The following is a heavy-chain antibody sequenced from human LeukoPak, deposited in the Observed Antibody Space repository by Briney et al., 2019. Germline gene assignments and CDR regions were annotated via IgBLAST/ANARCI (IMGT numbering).Heavy chain of an antibody. Sequence: SVHDSCKSTGFILSKSALQWVRQARSQRLDWIGCIVVCSGNTNYAQTLQERFTMTRDMSTGTAYMELSSLRSEDTAVYYCAAGNYYVSSGYSPYAFDIWGQGTMVTVSS. CDR2: IVVCSGNT. CDR3: AAGNYYVSSGYSPYAFDI. J-gene: IGHJ3*02. V-gene: IGHV1-58*01. CDR1: GFILSKSA. D-gene: IGHD3-22*01.